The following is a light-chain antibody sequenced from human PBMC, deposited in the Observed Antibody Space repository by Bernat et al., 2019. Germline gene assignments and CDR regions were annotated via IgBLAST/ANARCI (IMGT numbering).Light chain of an antibody. CDR1: RLGTKF. CDR2: RDN. J-gene: IGLJ2*01. CDR3: QAWDSSAGF. Sequence: SSELTQPPSVSVSPGQIASITCSGERLGTKFTCWYQQKPGQSPVVVIYRDNMRPSGISERFSGSHSGNTATLPITGTQPMDEADYYCQAWDSSAGFFGGGTKLTVL. V-gene: IGLV3-1*01.